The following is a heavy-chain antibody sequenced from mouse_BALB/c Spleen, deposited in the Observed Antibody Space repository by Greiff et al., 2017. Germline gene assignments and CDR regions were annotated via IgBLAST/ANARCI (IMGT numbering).Heavy chain of an antibody. Sequence: VQLQQSGAELVKPGASVKLSCTASGFNIKDTYMHWVKQRPEQGLEWIGRIDPANGNTKYDPKFQGKATITANTSSNTAYLQLSSLTSEDTAVYYGARSGYYCPKYYAMDYWGQGTSVTVSA. V-gene: IGHV14-3*02. CDR1: GFNIKDTY. CDR2: IDPANGNT. J-gene: IGHJ4*01. CDR3: ARSGYYCPKYYAMDY. D-gene: IGHD1-1*01.